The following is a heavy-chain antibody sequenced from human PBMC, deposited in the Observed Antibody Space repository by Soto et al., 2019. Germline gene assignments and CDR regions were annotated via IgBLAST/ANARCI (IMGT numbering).Heavy chain of an antibody. D-gene: IGHD6-13*01. CDR3: ARTAAAGKYYYGVDV. CDR1: GYSFTSYL. CDR2: IYPGDSDT. J-gene: IGHJ6*02. Sequence: PRGALKISRKGSGYSFTSYLVGWGRQKARKGLEWMGIIYPGDSDTRYSPSFQGQVTISADKSISTAYLQWSSLKASDTAMYYCARTAAAGKYYYGVDVWGQGTTVTVSS. V-gene: IGHV5-51*01.